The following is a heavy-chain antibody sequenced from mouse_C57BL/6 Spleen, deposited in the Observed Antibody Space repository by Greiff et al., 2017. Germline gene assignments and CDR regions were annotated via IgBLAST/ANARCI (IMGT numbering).Heavy chain of an antibody. D-gene: IGHD2-3*01. CDR3: TRAPDGYYVGYAMDY. Sequence: EVKLVESGEGLVKPGGSLKLSCAASGFTFSSYAMSWVRQTPEKRLEWVAYISSGGDYIYYADTVKGRFTISRDNARNTLYLQMSSLKSEDTAMYYCTRAPDGYYVGYAMDYWGQGTSVTVSS. CDR1: GFTFSSYA. J-gene: IGHJ4*01. CDR2: ISSGGDYI. V-gene: IGHV5-9-1*02.